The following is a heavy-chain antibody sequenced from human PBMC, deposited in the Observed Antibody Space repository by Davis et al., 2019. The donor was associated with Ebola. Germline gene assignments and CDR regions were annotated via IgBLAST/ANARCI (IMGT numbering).Heavy chain of an antibody. CDR1: GYTLTDFS. V-gene: IGHV1-24*01. CDR3: ATLGCSSTSCYSNWFDP. Sequence: ASVKVSCKVSGYTLTDFSMHWVRQAPGKGLEWMGGFDPEDGETIYAQKFQGRVTMTEDTSTDTAYMELSSLRSEDTAVYYCATLGCSSTSCYSNWFDPWGQGTLVTVSS. CDR2: FDPEDGET. D-gene: IGHD2-2*01. J-gene: IGHJ5*02.